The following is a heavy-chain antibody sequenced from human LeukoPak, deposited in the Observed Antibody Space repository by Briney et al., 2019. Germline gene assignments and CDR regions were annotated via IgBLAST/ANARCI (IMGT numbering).Heavy chain of an antibody. J-gene: IGHJ3*02. V-gene: IGHV4-38-2*02. CDR3: AREGGLVVVTAIPREAFDI. CDR2: IYHSGST. CDR1: GYSISSDYY. Sequence: SETLSLTCTVSGYSISSDYYWGWIRQPPGKGLEWIGTIYHSGSTYYNPSLKSRVTISVDTSKNQFSLKLSSVTAADTAVYYCAREGGLVVVTAIPREAFDIWGQGTMVTVSS. D-gene: IGHD2-21*02.